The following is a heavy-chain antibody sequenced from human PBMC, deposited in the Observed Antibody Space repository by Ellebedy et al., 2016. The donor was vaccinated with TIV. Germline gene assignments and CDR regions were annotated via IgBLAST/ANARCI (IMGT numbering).Heavy chain of an antibody. V-gene: IGHV3-33*08. Sequence: GESLKISCTASGFTFSAYWMHWVRQAPGKGLEWVALIWFNGKLKYYTDSVKGRFTLSKDNSRSKLFLQMNNLRADDTGVYYCVREVAEGQGDMDVWGQGTTVVVSS. CDR2: IWFNGKLK. CDR3: VREVAEGQGDMDV. CDR1: GFTFSAYW. J-gene: IGHJ6*02. D-gene: IGHD5-12*01.